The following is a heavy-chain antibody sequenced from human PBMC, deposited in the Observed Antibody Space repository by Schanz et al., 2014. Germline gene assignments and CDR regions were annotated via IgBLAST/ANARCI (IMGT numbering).Heavy chain of an antibody. CDR1: GLIFSNYV. Sequence: EVHLLDSGGGLVQPGGSLKLSCAASGLIFSNYVMSWVRQAPGKGLEWVSTIGTSGGTNYAESVKGRFTISRDNSKNTLYLQMNSLRAEDTAVYYCARKVVATIGGYYDNWGQGTLVIVSS. V-gene: IGHV3-23*01. CDR2: IGTSGGT. D-gene: IGHD5-12*01. J-gene: IGHJ4*02. CDR3: ARKVVATIGGYYDN.